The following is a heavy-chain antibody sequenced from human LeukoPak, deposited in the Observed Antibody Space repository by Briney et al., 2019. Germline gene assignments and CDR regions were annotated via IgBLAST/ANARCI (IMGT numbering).Heavy chain of an antibody. Sequence: ASVKVSLKASGYTFTSYGISWVRQAPGQGLEWMGWISAYNGNTNYAQKLQGRVTMTTDTSTSTAYMELRSLRSDDTAVYYCARHFNNYDFWSGYSALFDYWGQGTLVTVSS. J-gene: IGHJ4*02. CDR1: GYTFTSYG. V-gene: IGHV1-18*01. CDR2: ISAYNGNT. D-gene: IGHD3-3*01. CDR3: ARHFNNYDFWSGYSALFDY.